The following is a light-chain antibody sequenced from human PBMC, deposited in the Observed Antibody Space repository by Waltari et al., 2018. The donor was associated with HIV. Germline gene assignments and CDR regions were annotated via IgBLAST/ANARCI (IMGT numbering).Light chain of an antibody. V-gene: IGLV8-61*01. CDR2: STN. J-gene: IGLJ3*02. CDR1: SGSVSTSYY. Sequence: QTVVTQEPSFSVSPGGTVTLTCGLSSGSVSTSYYPSWYQQTPGQAPRTLISSTNTRSSGVPDRFSGSILGNKAALTITGAQADDESDYYCVLYMGGGIWVFGGGTKVTVL. CDR3: VLYMGGGIWV.